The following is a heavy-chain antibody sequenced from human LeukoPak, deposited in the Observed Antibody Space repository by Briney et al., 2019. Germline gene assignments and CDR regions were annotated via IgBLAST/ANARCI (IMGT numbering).Heavy chain of an antibody. CDR1: GFTFGDYA. CDR3: TADDYGDYGRIGPYFDY. J-gene: IGHJ4*02. Sequence: PGRSLRLSCTASGFTFGDYAMSWVRQAPGKGLEWVGFIRSKAYGGTTEYAASVKGRFTISRDDSKSIAYLQMNSLKTEDTAVYYCTADDYGDYGRIGPYFDYWGQGTLVTVSS. V-gene: IGHV3-49*04. CDR2: IRSKAYGGTT. D-gene: IGHD4-17*01.